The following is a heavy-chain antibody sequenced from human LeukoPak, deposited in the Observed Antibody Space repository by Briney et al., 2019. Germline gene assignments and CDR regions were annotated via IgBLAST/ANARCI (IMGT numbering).Heavy chain of an antibody. D-gene: IGHD1-26*01. CDR3: ARGDFESGTYNDAFDI. V-gene: IGHV3-7*01. Sequence: GGSLRLSCAASGFTFSRYWMTWVRQAPGKGLEWVASIKQDGSQKYYVDSVKGRFTISRDNAKNSLYLQMSSLRVEDTAVYYCARGDFESGTYNDAFDIWGQGTMVTVS. CDR1: GFTFSRYW. J-gene: IGHJ3*02. CDR2: IKQDGSQK.